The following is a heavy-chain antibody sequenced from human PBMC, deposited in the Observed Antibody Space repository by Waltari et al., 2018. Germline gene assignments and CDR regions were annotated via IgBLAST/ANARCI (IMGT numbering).Heavy chain of an antibody. Sequence: QVQLVQSGAEVKKPGASVKVSCRASGYPLTSYDINWVRQAPGQGLEWMGRKKPKSGNTGYYQKFQGSDTMTRDSSIDTAYRELSSLRSEDTAVYYCARVATLWVGDPPSLDFWGQGTLVTVSS. J-gene: IGHJ4*02. CDR2: KKPKSGNT. D-gene: IGHD3-10*01. CDR3: ARVATLWVGDPPSLDF. CDR1: GYPLTSYD. V-gene: IGHV1-8*01.